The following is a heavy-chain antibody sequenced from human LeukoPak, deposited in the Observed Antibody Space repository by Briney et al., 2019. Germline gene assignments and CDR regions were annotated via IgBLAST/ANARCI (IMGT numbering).Heavy chain of an antibody. CDR1: GFTFSSFW. V-gene: IGHV3-7*01. D-gene: IGHD5-12*01. CDR3: ARDRGYDTFDY. Sequence: GGSLRLSCAASGFTFSSFWISWVRQAPGKGLEWVANIKEDGSDKNYVDSVKGRFTISRDNTTRSVFLQMNSLRDEDTAVYFCARDRGYDTFDYWGQGTLVTVSS. CDR2: IKEDGSDK. J-gene: IGHJ4*02.